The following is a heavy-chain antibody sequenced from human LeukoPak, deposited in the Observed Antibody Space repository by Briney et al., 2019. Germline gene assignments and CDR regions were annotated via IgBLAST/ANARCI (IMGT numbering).Heavy chain of an antibody. CDR3: ARAELFTYYYYYYGMDV. J-gene: IGHJ6*02. V-gene: IGHV1-8*01. Sequence: ASVKVSCKASGYTFTSYDIHWVRQATGQGLEWMGWMNPNSGNTSYAQKFQGRVTMTRNTSISTAYMELSSLRSEDTAVYYCARAELFTYYYYYYGMDVWGQGTTVTVSS. D-gene: IGHD1-26*01. CDR2: MNPNSGNT. CDR1: GYTFTSYD.